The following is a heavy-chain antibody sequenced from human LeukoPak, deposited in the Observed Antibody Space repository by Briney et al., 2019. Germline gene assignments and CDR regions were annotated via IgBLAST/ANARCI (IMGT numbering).Heavy chain of an antibody. CDR1: GVSVSSSSYY. D-gene: IGHD2-21*02. CDR2: FHYSGST. V-gene: IGHV4-39*01. J-gene: IGHJ4*02. CDR3: ASLVVVVVTASEIDY. Sequence: SETLSLTCSVSGVSVSSSSYYWGWVRQPPGKGLEWIGSFHYSGSTYYNPSLKSRVTISGDTSKNQFSLKLRSVTAADTAVYYCASLVVVVVTASEIDYWGQGTLVTVSS.